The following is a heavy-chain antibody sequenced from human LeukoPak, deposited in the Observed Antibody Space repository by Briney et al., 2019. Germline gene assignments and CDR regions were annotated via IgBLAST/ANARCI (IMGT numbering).Heavy chain of an antibody. CDR1: GFTFSSYA. Sequence: AGGSLRLSCAASGFTFSSYAMSWVRQAPRKGPEWVSSISGSGGSTHYADSVKGRFTISRDNSKNTLYLQMNSLRVEDTAVYYCAKVGDSSGYYVVDYWGQGTLVTVSS. CDR3: AKVGDSSGYYVVDY. J-gene: IGHJ4*02. V-gene: IGHV3-23*01. CDR2: ISGSGGST. D-gene: IGHD3-22*01.